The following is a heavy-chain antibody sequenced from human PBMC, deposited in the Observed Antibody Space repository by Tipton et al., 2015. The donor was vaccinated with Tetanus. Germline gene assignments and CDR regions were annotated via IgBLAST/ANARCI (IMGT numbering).Heavy chain of an antibody. CDR1: GGSISSGGYY. Sequence: TLSLTCSVSGGSISSGGYYWTWIRQHPGKGLEWIGYIYYSGSTYYNPSLKSRVTLIVDTSQNQFSLKVRSVTAADTALYFCARPFPFYHFDYWGQGTLVTVSS. CDR2: IYYSGST. J-gene: IGHJ4*02. CDR3: ARPFPFYHFDY. V-gene: IGHV4-31*03. D-gene: IGHD2/OR15-2a*01.